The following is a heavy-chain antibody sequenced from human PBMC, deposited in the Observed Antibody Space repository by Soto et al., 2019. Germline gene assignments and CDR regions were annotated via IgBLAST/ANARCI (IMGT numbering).Heavy chain of an antibody. V-gene: IGHV4-34*01. CDR1: GGSFSGYY. CDR3: ARTKLAIHAFDI. CDR2: INHSGST. Sequence: SETLSLTCAVYGGSFSGYYWSWIRQPPGKGLEWIGEINHSGSTNYNPSLKSRVTISVDTSKNQFSLKLSSVTAADTAVYYCARTKLAIHAFDIWGPGTRVTVSS. D-gene: IGHD1-1*01. J-gene: IGHJ3*02.